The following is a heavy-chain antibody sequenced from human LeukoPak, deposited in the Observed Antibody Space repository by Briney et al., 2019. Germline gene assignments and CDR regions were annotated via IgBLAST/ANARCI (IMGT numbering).Heavy chain of an antibody. J-gene: IGHJ4*02. V-gene: IGHV3-7*01. CDR3: ARASNYYDSSGYYY. CDR1: GFTFSSYW. Sequence: GGSLRLSCAASGFTFSSYWMSWVRQAPGKGLEWVANIKQDGSEKYYADSVKGRFTISRDNAKNSLYLQMNSLRAEDTAVYYCARASNYYDSSGYYYWGQGTLVTVSS. D-gene: IGHD3-22*01. CDR2: IKQDGSEK.